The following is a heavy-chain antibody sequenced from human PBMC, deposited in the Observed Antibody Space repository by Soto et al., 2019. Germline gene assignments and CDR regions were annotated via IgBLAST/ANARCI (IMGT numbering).Heavy chain of an antibody. V-gene: IGHV3-23*01. Sequence: EVKLLESGGGLIQPGGSLRLSCAVSGFTFSNYAMSWVRRAPGKGLEWVSGISGGCDIEYYADSVKGRFTISRDNSKNARYLLMNSLGADDPAVYDCGKDPMVRGVVPYQFDYWGQGNLVSVSS. CDR1: GFTFSNYA. CDR3: GKDPMVRGVVPYQFDY. J-gene: IGHJ4*02. CDR2: ISGGCDIE. D-gene: IGHD3-10*01.